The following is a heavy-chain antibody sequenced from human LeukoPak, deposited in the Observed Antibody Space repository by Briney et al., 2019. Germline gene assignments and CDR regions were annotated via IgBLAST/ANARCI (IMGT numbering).Heavy chain of an antibody. J-gene: IGHJ4*02. D-gene: IGHD1-26*01. CDR1: DYTFAGYE. V-gene: IGHV1-18*01. CDR2: ISPYNDNT. CDR3: ARGREVGAIFDH. Sequence: ASVKVSCKASDYTFAGYEISWVRQAPGQGLEWMGQISPYNDNTIYAQKLQGRVTMTTDTSTSTAYMELRSLRSDDTAVYYCARGREVGAIFDHWGQGTLVTVSS.